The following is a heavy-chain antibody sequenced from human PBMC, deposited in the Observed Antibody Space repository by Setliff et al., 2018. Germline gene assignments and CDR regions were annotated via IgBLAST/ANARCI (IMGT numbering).Heavy chain of an antibody. Sequence: GASVKVSCKASGGTFSTYAVNWVRQAPGQGLEWMGGIVPVFGTRNYAQKFQGRVTFTADDSATTTYMELSSLTSEDTAVYYCAADGVSPMHWWGQGTRVTVSS. J-gene: IGHJ4*02. CDR3: AADGVSPMHW. D-gene: IGHD6-13*01. V-gene: IGHV1-69*13. CDR2: IVPVFGTR. CDR1: GGTFSTYA.